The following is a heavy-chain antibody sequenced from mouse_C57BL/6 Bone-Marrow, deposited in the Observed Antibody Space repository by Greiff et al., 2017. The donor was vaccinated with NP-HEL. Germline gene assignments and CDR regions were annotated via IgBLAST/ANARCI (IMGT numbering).Heavy chain of an antibody. D-gene: IGHD1-1*01. V-gene: IGHV1-81*01. CDR3: ARFITTVGDY. CDR1: GYTFTSYG. Sequence: QVQLQQSGAELARPGASVKLSCKASGYTFTSYGISWVKQRTGQGLEWIGEIYPRSGNTYYNEKFKGKATLTADKSSSTAYMELRSLTSEDSAVYFCARFITTVGDYWGQGTTLTVSS. J-gene: IGHJ2*01. CDR2: IYPRSGNT.